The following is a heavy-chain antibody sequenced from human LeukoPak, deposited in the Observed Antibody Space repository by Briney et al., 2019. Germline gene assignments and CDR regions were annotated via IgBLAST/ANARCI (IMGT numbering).Heavy chain of an antibody. CDR1: GFTFSSYA. CDR3: AKVFIWFGELSHFDY. CDR2: ISSDGSNK. V-gene: IGHV3-30*18. Sequence: PGRSLRLSCAASGFTFSSYAMHWVRQAPGKGLEWVAVISSDGSNKYYADSVKGRFTISRDNSSNTLYLQMNSLRAEDTALYYCAKVFIWFGELSHFDYWGQGTLVTVSS. D-gene: IGHD3-10*01. J-gene: IGHJ4*02.